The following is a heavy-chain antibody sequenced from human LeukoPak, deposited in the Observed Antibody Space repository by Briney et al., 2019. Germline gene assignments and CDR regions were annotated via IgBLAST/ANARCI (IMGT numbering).Heavy chain of an antibody. Sequence: GGSLRLSCAASGFTFSRYDLSWVRQAPGKGLEWVSQIENVGFTHYADSVKGRFTISRDNSENTIYLQMNSLRAEDTALYYCLGYGGNSFWGQGTLVTVSS. D-gene: IGHD4-23*01. CDR2: IENVGFT. V-gene: IGHV3-66*01. J-gene: IGHJ4*02. CDR1: GFTFSRYD. CDR3: LGYGGNSF.